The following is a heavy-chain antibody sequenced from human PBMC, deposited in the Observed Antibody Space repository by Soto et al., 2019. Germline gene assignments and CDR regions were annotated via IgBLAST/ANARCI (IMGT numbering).Heavy chain of an antibody. CDR3: ARGNWDDAFDI. CDR2: IIPILGIA. CDR1: GGTFSSYT. V-gene: IGHV1-69*02. Sequence: ASVKVSCKASGGTFSSYTISWVRQAPGQGLEWMGRIIPILGIANYAQKFQGRVTITADKSTSTAYMELSSLRSEDTALYYWARGNWDDAFDIWGQGTMVTVSS. J-gene: IGHJ3*02. D-gene: IGHD7-27*01.